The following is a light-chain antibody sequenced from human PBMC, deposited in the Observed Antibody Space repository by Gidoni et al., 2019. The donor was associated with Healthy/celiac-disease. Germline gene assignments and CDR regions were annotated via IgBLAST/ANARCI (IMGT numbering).Light chain of an antibody. CDR2: KAS. V-gene: IGKV1-5*03. Sequence: DIQMTQSPSTLSASVGDRVTITCRASQSISSWLAWYQLKPGKAPKLLIYKASSLESGVPSRFSGSGSGTEFTLNISSLQPDDFATYYCQQYNSYPGTFXQXTKVEIK. CDR1: QSISSW. CDR3: QQYNSYPGT. J-gene: IGKJ1*01.